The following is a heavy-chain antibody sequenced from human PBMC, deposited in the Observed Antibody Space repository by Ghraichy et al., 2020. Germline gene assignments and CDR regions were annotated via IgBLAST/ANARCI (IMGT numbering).Heavy chain of an antibody. CDR3: ARGAYYYGSGSYYNAFDY. CDR2: ISAYNGNT. V-gene: IGHV1-18*01. J-gene: IGHJ4*02. Sequence: ASVKVSCKASGYTFTSYGISWVRQAPGQGLEWMGWISAYNGNTNYAQKLQGRVTMTTDTSTSTAYMELRSLRSDDTAVYYCARGAYYYGSGSYYNAFDYWGQGTLVTVSS. D-gene: IGHD3-10*01. CDR1: GYTFTSYG.